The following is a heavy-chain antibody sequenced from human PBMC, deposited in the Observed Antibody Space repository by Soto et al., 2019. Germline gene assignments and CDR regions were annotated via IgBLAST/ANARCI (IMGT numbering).Heavy chain of an antibody. V-gene: IGHV4-34*01. CDR2: INHSGST. D-gene: IGHD6-13*01. CDR1: GGSFSGYY. J-gene: IGHJ5*02. CDR3: ARGAGIAAAGRRGWFDP. Sequence: QVQLQQWGAGLLKPSETLSLTCAVYGGSFSGYYWSWIRQPPGKGLEWIGEINHSGSTNYNPSLKSRVTISVDTSKNQCYLKLSSVTAADTAVYYCARGAGIAAAGRRGWFDPWGQGTLVTVSS.